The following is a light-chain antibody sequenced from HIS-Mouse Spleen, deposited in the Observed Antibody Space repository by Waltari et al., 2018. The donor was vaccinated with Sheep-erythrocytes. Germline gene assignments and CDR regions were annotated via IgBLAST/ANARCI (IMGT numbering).Light chain of an antibody. J-gene: IGLJ1*01. CDR3: CSYAGSYNHV. CDR1: SSDGGGYTY. V-gene: IGLV2-11*01. Sequence: QPALTQPRSVSGSPAQPVTISCTGTSSDGGGYTYAPWYQQHPGKAPKLMIYDVSKRPSGVPDRFSGSKSGNTASLTISGLQAEDEADYYCCSYAGSYNHVFATGTKVTVL. CDR2: DVS.